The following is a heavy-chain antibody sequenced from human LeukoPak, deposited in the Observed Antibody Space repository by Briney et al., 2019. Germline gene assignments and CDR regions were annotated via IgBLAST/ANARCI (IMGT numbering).Heavy chain of an antibody. Sequence: SETLSLTCTVSGGSISSFYWSWIRQPPGKGLEWIGYIYYSGSTNYNPSLKSRVTISLDTSQNQFSLKLTSVTAADTAVYYCARALYYTGSSRGWFDPWGQGTLVTVSS. CDR1: GGSISSFY. J-gene: IGHJ5*02. CDR3: ARALYYTGSSRGWFDP. V-gene: IGHV4-59*01. CDR2: IYYSGST. D-gene: IGHD6-6*01.